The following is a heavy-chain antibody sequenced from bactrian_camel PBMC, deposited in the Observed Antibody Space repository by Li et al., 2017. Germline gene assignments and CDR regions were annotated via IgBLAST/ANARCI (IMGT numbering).Heavy chain of an antibody. CDR2: IVSDDTT. CDR1: GYSRSTYC. V-gene: IGHV3S53*01. CDR3: AASYVPVPCSVTATLLTT. J-gene: IGHJ4*01. D-gene: IGHD2*01. Sequence: HVQLVESGGGSVQAGGSLRLSCVASGYSRSTYCMAWFRQAPGKEREGVAAIVSDDTTRYADSVKGRFTISQDNDKNTVYLEMNSLKPEDTAMYYCAASYVPVPCSVTATLLTTGARGPRSPSP.